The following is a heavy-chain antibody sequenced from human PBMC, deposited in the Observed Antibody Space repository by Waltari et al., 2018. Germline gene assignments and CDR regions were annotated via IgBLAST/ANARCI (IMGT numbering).Heavy chain of an antibody. J-gene: IGHJ4*02. Sequence: QVQLVQSGAEVKKPESSVKVSCKASGATFSNSAFSWVRQAPGQGFEWMGRIIPVLGTANYGQKFQGRATITADESTSTVYMGLSSLRSEDTAVYYCATYAAGSGLHWGQGTLVTVSS. CDR3: ATYAAGSGLH. CDR1: GATFSNSA. D-gene: IGHD3-10*01. CDR2: IIPVLGTA. V-gene: IGHV1-69*15.